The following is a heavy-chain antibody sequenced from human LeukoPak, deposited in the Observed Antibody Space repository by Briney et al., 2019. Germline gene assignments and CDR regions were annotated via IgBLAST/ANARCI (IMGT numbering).Heavy chain of an antibody. V-gene: IGHV3-23*01. CDR2: ISGSGGST. CDR3: AKDRERTVNGWFDP. J-gene: IGHJ5*02. CDR1: GFTFSSYA. D-gene: IGHD4-11*01. Sequence: GRSLRLSCAASGFTFSSYAMHWVRQAPGKGLEWVSAISGSGGSTYYADSVKGRFTISRDNSKNTLYLQMNSLRAEDTAVYYCAKDRERTVNGWFDPWGQGTLVTVSS.